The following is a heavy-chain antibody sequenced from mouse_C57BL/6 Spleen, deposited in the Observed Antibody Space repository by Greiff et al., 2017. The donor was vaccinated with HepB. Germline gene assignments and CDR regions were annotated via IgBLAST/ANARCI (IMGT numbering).Heavy chain of an antibody. CDR1: GYTFTSYW. CDR2: IYPGSGST. V-gene: IGHV1-55*01. CDR3: ARSHYGSSWFAY. Sequence: QVQLQQPGAELVKPGASVKMSCKASGYTFTSYWITWVKQRPGQGLEWIGDIYPGSGSTNYNEKFKSKATLTVDTSSSTAYMQLSSLTSEDSAVYYCARSHYGSSWFAYRSQGTLVTVSA. J-gene: IGHJ3*01. D-gene: IGHD1-1*01.